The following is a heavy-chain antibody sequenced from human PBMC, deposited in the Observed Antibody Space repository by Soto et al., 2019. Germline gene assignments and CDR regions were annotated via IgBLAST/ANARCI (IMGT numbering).Heavy chain of an antibody. CDR3: TKHWRGPPYYSGMHV. V-gene: IGHV3-23*01. J-gene: IGHJ6*02. D-gene: IGHD3-3*01. CDR1: GFIIRNYA. CDR2: ITGNSGST. Sequence: GGSLRLSCAASGFIIRNYAMSWVRLAPGKGLEWVSAITGNSGSTYNADSVKGRFTISRDTSQNTLYLQMNSLSAVDTAVYYCTKHWRGPPYYSGMHVWGQGTTVTVSS.